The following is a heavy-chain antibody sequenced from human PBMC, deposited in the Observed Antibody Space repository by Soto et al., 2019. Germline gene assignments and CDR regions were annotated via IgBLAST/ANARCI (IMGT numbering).Heavy chain of an antibody. CDR1: GYTFTSYY. V-gene: IGHV1-46*01. D-gene: IGHD3-3*01. Sequence: ASVKVSCKASGYTFTSYYMHWVRQAPGQGLEWMGIINPSGGSTSYAQKLQGRVTMTRDTSTSTVYMELSSLRSEDTAVYYCARVPTAFLSTFYVFWSGWTLYYYYGMDVWGQGTTVTVSS. CDR2: INPSGGST. J-gene: IGHJ6*02. CDR3: ARVPTAFLSTFYVFWSGWTLYYYYGMDV.